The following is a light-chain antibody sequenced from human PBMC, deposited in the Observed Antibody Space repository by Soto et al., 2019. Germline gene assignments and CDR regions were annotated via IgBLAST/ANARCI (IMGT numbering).Light chain of an antibody. Sequence: DIQITHSPSSLSSSVLYIFTITCRASQSISSYLNWYQQKPGKAPKLLIYDASSLESGVPQRFSGSGSGTEFTLTISSLQTDDFSTYYCQQYHSYWTFGQGTKVDIK. J-gene: IGKJ1*01. CDR1: QSISSY. CDR2: DAS. V-gene: IGKV1-5*01. CDR3: QQYHSYWT.